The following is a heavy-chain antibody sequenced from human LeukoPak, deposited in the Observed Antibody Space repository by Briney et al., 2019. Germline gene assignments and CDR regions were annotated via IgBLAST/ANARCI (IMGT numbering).Heavy chain of an antibody. CDR2: ISWNSGSI. V-gene: IGHV3-9*01. J-gene: IGHJ4*02. Sequence: GGSLRLSCAASGFTFDDYAMHWVRQAPGKGLEWVSGISWNSGSIGYADSVKGRFTISRDNAKNSLYLQMNSLRAEDTALYYCAKAGPITIFGVVPYYFDYWGQGTLVTVSS. CDR3: AKAGPITIFGVVPYYFDY. D-gene: IGHD3-3*01. CDR1: GFTFDDYA.